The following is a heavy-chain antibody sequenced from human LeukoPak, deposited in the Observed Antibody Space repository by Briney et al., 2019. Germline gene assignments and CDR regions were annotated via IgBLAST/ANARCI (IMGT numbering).Heavy chain of an antibody. CDR2: ISPDGSSR. Sequence: SGGSLRLSCAASGFPFSTYWMHWVRQPPGKGLEWVSRISPDGSSRSYADSVKGRFIMSRDNAKNTLSLQMNSLTAEDTAVYYCARDGGLLPDNWGKGTLVTVSS. CDR3: ARDGGLLPDN. J-gene: IGHJ4*02. V-gene: IGHV3-74*01. CDR1: GFPFSTYW. D-gene: IGHD2-21*02.